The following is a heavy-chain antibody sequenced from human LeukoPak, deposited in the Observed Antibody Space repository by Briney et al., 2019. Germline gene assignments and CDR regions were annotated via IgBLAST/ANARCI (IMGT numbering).Heavy chain of an antibody. CDR2: SKQDASDK. CDR3: ARGRLDAGSFDY. Sequence: GGSLRLSCAASGFTFSSYAMHWVRQAPGKGLEWVANSKQDASDKYYVDSVKGRFTISRDNAKNSLYLQMNSLRAEDTAVYYCARGRLDAGSFDYWGQGTLVTVSS. CDR1: GFTFSSYA. J-gene: IGHJ4*02. D-gene: IGHD3-10*01. V-gene: IGHV3-7*01.